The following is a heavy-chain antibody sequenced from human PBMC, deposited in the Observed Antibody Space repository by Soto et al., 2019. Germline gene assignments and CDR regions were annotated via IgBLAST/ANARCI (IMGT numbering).Heavy chain of an antibody. CDR2: IYYSGST. D-gene: IGHD5-18*01. CDR3: ALGYSYGYGETYYFDY. J-gene: IGHJ4*02. V-gene: IGHV4-31*03. Sequence: SETLSLTCTVSGGSISSGGYYWSWIRQHPGKGLEWIGYIYYSGSTYYNPSLKSRVTISVDTSKNQFSLKLSSVTAADTAVYYCALGYSYGYGETYYFDYWGQGTLVTVSS. CDR1: GGSISSGGYY.